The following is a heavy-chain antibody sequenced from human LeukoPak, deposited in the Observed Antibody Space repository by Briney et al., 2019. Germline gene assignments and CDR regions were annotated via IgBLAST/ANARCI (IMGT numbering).Heavy chain of an antibody. D-gene: IGHD3-22*01. V-gene: IGHV3-48*03. Sequence: PGGSLRLSCAASGFTFSSYEMNWVRQAPGKGLEWVSYIKGSGSNIYYADSVKGRFTISRDNAKNSLYLQMNSLRAEDTAVYYCARGWDYYDTSGYYSNDYWGQGTLVTVSS. J-gene: IGHJ4*02. CDR3: ARGWDYYDTSGYYSNDY. CDR1: GFTFSSYE. CDR2: IKGSGSNI.